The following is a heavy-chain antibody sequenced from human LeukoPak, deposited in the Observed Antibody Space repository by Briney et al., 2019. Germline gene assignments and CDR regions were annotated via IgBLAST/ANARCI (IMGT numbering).Heavy chain of an antibody. CDR2: IYNSGST. D-gene: IGHD6-13*01. J-gene: IGHJ4*02. CDR3: ARQSSSSWYAFDY. Sequence: SETLSLTCTVSGASISSGDYYWSWIRQPPGKGLEWIGHIYNSGSTYYNPSLKSRVTISVDMSKDQFSLKVSSVTAADTAVYYCARQSSSSWYAFDYWGQGTLVTVSS. CDR1: GASISSGDYY. V-gene: IGHV4-30-4*01.